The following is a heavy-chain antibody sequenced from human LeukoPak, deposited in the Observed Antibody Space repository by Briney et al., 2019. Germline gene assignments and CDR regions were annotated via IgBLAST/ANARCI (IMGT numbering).Heavy chain of an antibody. Sequence: ASVKVSCKASGYTFTSYDINWVRQATGQGLEWMGWMNPNSGNTGYAQKFQGRVTMTRNTSISTAYMELSSLRSEDTAVYYCARVDDEYCSGGSCCYYYGMDVWGQGTTVTVSS. CDR1: GYTFTSYD. J-gene: IGHJ6*02. V-gene: IGHV1-8*01. CDR2: MNPNSGNT. D-gene: IGHD2-15*01. CDR3: ARVDDEYCSGGSCCYYYGMDV.